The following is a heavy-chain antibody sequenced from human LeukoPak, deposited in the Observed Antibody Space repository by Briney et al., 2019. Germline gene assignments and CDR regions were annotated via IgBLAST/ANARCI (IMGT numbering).Heavy chain of an antibody. CDR1: GFTFSSYG. CDR2: IWYDGSNK. CDR3: AKGSRGYYDILTGLAAFDI. D-gene: IGHD3-9*01. J-gene: IGHJ3*02. Sequence: PGRSLRLSCAASGFTFSSYGMHWVRQAPGKGLEWVAVIWYDGSNKYYADSVKGRFTISRDNSKNTLYLQMNSLRAEDTAVYYCAKGSRGYYDILTGLAAFDIWGQGTMVTVSS. V-gene: IGHV3-33*06.